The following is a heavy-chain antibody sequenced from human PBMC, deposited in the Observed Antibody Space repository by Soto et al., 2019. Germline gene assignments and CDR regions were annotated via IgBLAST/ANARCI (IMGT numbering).Heavy chain of an antibody. CDR2: ISAYNGNT. D-gene: IGHD3-3*01. V-gene: IGHV1-18*01. CDR3: ARDRVYDFWSGYYPGGAFDI. Sequence: ASVKVSCKASGYTSTSYGISWVRQAPGQGLEWMGWISAYNGNTNYAQKLQGRVTMTTDTSTSTAYMELRSLRSDDTAVYYCARDRVYDFWSGYYPGGAFDIWGQGTMVTVSS. J-gene: IGHJ3*02. CDR1: GYTSTSYG.